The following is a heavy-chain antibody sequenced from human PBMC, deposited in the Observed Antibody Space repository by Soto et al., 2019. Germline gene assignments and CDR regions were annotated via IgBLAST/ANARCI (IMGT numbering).Heavy chain of an antibody. V-gene: IGHV3-66*01. CDR3: AAVAGWL. D-gene: IGHD6-19*01. Sequence: EVQLVESGGGLVQPGGSLRLSCAASGFTVSSNYMSWVRQAPGKGLEWVSVIYSGGSTYYADSVKGRFTISRDNSKHTLYLQMSSLRAEDPAVYSCAAVAGWLWGQGTLVTVSS. J-gene: IGHJ4*02. CDR2: IYSGGST. CDR1: GFTVSSNY.